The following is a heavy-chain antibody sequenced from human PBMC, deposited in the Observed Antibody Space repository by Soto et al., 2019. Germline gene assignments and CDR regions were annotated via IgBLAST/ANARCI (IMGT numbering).Heavy chain of an antibody. D-gene: IGHD6-19*01. J-gene: IGHJ3*02. Sequence: QITLKESDPTLVKPTQTLTLTGTFSGFSLSTSGLVVAWIRLPPGKALEWLALIYWDDDKRYSPALKIRLHSTKDTSKNQVVLTVPNMDPVDTATYYCAHAHSSGWYRDAFDIWGKGTMVTVSS. CDR3: AHAHSSGWYRDAFDI. CDR1: GFSLSTSGLV. V-gene: IGHV2-5*02. CDR2: IYWDDDK.